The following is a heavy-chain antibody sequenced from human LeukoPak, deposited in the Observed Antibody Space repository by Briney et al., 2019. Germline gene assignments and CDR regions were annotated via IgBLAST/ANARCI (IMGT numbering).Heavy chain of an antibody. CDR3: ARRGRKYSGGSCHSGVDY. V-gene: IGHV4-39*01. Sequence: TSETLSLTCTVSGGSISSSSYYWGWLRPPPGKGLEWIGSIYYSGSTYYNPSLKSRVTISVDTSKNQFSLKLSSVTAADTAVYYCARRGRKYSGGSCHSGVDYWGQGTLVTVSS. CDR1: GGSISSSSYY. J-gene: IGHJ4*02. CDR2: IYYSGST. D-gene: IGHD2-15*01.